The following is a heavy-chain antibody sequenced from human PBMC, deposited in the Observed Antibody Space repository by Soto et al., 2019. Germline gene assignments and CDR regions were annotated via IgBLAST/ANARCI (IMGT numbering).Heavy chain of an antibody. CDR3: ARVRNDYGDMYYFDY. J-gene: IGHJ4*02. V-gene: IGHV3-33*01. CDR1: GFTFSSYG. Sequence: GGSLRLSCAASGFTFSSYGMHWVRQAPGKGLEWVAVIWYDGSNKYYADSVKGRFTISRDNSKNTLYLQMNSLRAEDTAVYYCARVRNDYGDMYYFDYWGQGTLVTVSS. CDR2: IWYDGSNK. D-gene: IGHD4-17*01.